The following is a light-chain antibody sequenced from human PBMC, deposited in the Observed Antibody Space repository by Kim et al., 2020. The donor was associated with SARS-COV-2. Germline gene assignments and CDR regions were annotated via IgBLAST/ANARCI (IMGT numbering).Light chain of an antibody. CDR1: SSDIGRSDF. J-gene: IGLJ2*01. V-gene: IGLV2-14*03. CDR2: DVN. Sequence: QSALTQPASVSGSPGQSITISCIGTSSDIGRSDFVSWYQQYPGKAPKLIIYDVNKRPSGVSNRFSGSKSGNTVSLTISGLQAEDEADYHCLLHISGTTCIFGGGTQLTVL. CDR3: LLHISGTTCI.